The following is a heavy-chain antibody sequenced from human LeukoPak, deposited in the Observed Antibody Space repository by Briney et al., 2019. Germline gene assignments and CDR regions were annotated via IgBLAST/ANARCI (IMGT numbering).Heavy chain of an antibody. CDR2: IYHSGST. Sequence: PSETLSLTCAVSGGSISSGGYSWSWIRRPPGKGLEWIGYIYHSGSTYYNPSLKSRVTISVDRSKNQFSLKLSSVTAADTAVYYCARDRYGDYSGWFDPWGQGTLVTVSS. CDR1: GGSISSGGYS. J-gene: IGHJ5*02. V-gene: IGHV4-30-2*01. D-gene: IGHD4-17*01. CDR3: ARDRYGDYSGWFDP.